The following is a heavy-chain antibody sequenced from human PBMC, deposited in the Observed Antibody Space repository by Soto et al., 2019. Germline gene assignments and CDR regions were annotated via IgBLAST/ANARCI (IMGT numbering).Heavy chain of an antibody. Sequence: SETLSLTCAVYGVSFTDYFWTWIRQPPGKGLEWIGEIDHRGIINYNPSLESRVTLSIDKSRKQISLTLNSVTAAATAVYYCARVSGGYYDYWGQGTLVTVSS. CDR3: ARVSGGYYDY. J-gene: IGHJ4*02. D-gene: IGHD2-15*01. CDR1: GVSFTDYF. CDR2: IDHRGII. V-gene: IGHV4-34*01.